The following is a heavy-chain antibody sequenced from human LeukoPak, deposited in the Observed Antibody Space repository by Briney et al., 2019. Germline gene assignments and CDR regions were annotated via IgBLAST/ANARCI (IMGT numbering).Heavy chain of an antibody. Sequence: GGSLRLSCAASGFTFSSYWMSWVRQAPGKGLEWAANIKQDGSEKYYVDSVKGRFTISRDNAKNSLYLQMNSLRAEDTAVYYCAREGYYGSGSYSYYFDYWGQGTLVTVSS. V-gene: IGHV3-7*03. D-gene: IGHD3-10*01. CDR1: GFTFSSYW. CDR2: IKQDGSEK. J-gene: IGHJ4*02. CDR3: AREGYYGSGSYSYYFDY.